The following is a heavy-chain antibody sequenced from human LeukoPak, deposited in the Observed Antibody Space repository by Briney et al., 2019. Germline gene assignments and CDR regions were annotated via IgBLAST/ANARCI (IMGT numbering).Heavy chain of an antibody. CDR3: ARASAAGKHYYYYGMDV. V-gene: IGHV4-34*01. Sequence: SETLSLTCAVHGGSFSGYYWSWIRQPPGKGLEWIGEINHSGSTNYNPSPKSRVTISVDTSKNQFSLKLSSVTAADTAVYYCARASAAGKHYYYYGMDVWGQGTTVTVSS. CDR1: GGSFSGYY. CDR2: INHSGST. J-gene: IGHJ6*02. D-gene: IGHD6-13*01.